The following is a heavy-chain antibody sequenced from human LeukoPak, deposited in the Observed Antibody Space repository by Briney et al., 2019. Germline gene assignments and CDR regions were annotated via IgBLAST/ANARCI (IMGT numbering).Heavy chain of an antibody. D-gene: IGHD2-2*01. V-gene: IGHV3-23*01. Sequence: PGGSLRLSCAASGSTFTSYSMSWVRQAPGKGLEWVSAISGSGGTTNYADSVKGRFTISRDNSKKTLYLQMNSLRAEDTAVYYCAKFASTSCCQSAFDIWGQGTMVTVSS. CDR2: ISGSGGTT. CDR1: GSTFTSYS. CDR3: AKFASTSCCQSAFDI. J-gene: IGHJ3*02.